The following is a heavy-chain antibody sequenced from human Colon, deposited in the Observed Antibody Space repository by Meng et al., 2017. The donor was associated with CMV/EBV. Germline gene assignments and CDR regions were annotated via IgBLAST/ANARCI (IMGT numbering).Heavy chain of an antibody. V-gene: IGHV2-5*02. CDR2: IYWDDDK. CDR3: ARRKCTATRCNRSWFDS. J-gene: IGHJ5*01. Sequence: SLSSRGMGDGLMRQAARKGMEWGAIIYWDDDKRYKPSLKSRLTITKDTYKNEVVLILTDMNPADTATYYCARRKCTATRCNRSWFDSWGQGTLVTVSS. D-gene: IGHD2-2*02. CDR1: SLSSRGMG.